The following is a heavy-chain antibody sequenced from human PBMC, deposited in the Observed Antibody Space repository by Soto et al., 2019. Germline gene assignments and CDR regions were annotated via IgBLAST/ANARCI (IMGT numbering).Heavy chain of an antibody. CDR2: IYYSGST. Sequence: QVQLQESGPGLVKPSQTLSLTCTVSGGSISSGGYYWSWIRQHPGKGLEWIGYIYYSGSTYYNPSLKSRVTISVDTSKNQFSLKLSSVTAADTAVYYCARTGGGDLWFGELSTGAFDIWGQGTMVTVSS. J-gene: IGHJ3*02. V-gene: IGHV4-31*03. CDR1: GGSISSGGYY. CDR3: ARTGGGDLWFGELSTGAFDI. D-gene: IGHD3-10*01.